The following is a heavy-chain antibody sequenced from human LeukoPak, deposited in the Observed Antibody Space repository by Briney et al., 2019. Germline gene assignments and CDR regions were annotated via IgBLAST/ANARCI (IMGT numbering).Heavy chain of an antibody. J-gene: IGHJ6*04. CDR1: GGSVSSGSYY. V-gene: IGHV4-61*01. CDR2: IYYSGST. Sequence: SETLSLTCTVSGGSVSSGSYYWSRIRQPPGKGLEWIGYIYYSGSTNYNPSLKSRVTISVDTSKNQFSLKLSSVTAADTAVYYCARDYYGSGSYPNPNYGMDVWGKGTTVTVSS. CDR3: ARDYYGSGSYPNPNYGMDV. D-gene: IGHD3-10*01.